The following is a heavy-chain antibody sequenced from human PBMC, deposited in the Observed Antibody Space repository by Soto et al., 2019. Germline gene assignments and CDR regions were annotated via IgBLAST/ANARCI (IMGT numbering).Heavy chain of an antibody. CDR1: GYTFTSYD. CDR3: ARIGDILTGYYKDYYYYMDV. D-gene: IGHD3-9*01. J-gene: IGHJ6*03. Sequence: ASVKVSCKASGYTFTSYDINWVRQATGQGLEWMGWMNPNSGNTGYAQKFQGRVTMTRNTSISTAYMELSSLRSEDTAVYYCARIGDILTGYYKDYYYYMDVWGKGTTVTAP. V-gene: IGHV1-8*01. CDR2: MNPNSGNT.